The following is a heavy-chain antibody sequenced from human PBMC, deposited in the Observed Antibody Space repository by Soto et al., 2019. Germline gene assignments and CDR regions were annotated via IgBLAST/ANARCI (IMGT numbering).Heavy chain of an antibody. J-gene: IGHJ4*02. Sequence: EVQLVESGGGLVQPGGSLRLSCAVSGFTFSSYGMYWVRQAPGRGLEWVSGISGSGGSTYYADSVKGRFTISRDNSKDTLYLQMNSLRAEDTAVYYCAKLGVRLATSGVDYWGQGTLVTVSS. D-gene: IGHD2-15*01. CDR1: GFTFSSYG. CDR2: ISGSGGST. V-gene: IGHV3-23*04. CDR3: AKLGVRLATSGVDY.